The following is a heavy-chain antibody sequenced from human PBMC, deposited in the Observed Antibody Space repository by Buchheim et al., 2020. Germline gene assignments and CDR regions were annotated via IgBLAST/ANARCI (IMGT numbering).Heavy chain of an antibody. V-gene: IGHV1-46*01. J-gene: IGHJ4*02. CDR1: GYTFTSYY. D-gene: IGHD6-19*01. Sequence: QVQLVQSGADVKKPGASVKVSCKASGYTFTSYYMHWVRQAPGQGLEWMGTINPSGGSTTYAQKFQGRVSMTRDTSTDTVYMEMSSLRSEDTAVYYCAKAVAGAEELDYWGQGTL. CDR3: AKAVAGAEELDY. CDR2: INPSGGST.